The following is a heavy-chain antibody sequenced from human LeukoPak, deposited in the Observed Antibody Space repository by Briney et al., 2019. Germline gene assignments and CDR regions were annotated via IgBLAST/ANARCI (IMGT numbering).Heavy chain of an antibody. CDR1: GFTFSSYS. J-gene: IGHJ4*02. CDR2: ISTTGSYK. CDR3: ARAIAVAGKSDY. V-gene: IGHV3-21*01. Sequence: GGSLRLSCAASGFTFSSYSMNWVRQAPGKGLEWVSGISTTGSYKYYADAVKGRFTISRDNAENSVYLQMNSLRVEDTALYFCARAIAVAGKSDYWGQGTLVTVSS. D-gene: IGHD6-19*01.